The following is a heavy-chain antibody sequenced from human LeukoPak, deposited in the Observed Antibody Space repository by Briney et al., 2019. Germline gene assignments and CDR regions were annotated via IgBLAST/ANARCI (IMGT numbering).Heavy chain of an antibody. CDR2: IYYSGST. D-gene: IGHD2-2*01. CDR3: ARGPARWLVTADY. Sequence: SETLSLTCTVSGGSISSSSYYWGWIRQPPGKGLEWIGSIYYSGSTYYNPSLKSRVTISVDTSKNQFSLKLSSVTAADTAVYYCARGPARWLVTADYWGQGTLVTVSS. V-gene: IGHV4-39*07. CDR1: GGSISSSSYY. J-gene: IGHJ4*02.